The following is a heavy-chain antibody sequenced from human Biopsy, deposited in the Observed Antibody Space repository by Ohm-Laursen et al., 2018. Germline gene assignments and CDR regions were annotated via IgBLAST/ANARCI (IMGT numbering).Heavy chain of an antibody. J-gene: IGHJ5*02. V-gene: IGHV3-33*01. D-gene: IGHD3-9*01. CDR1: GFAFSYYG. CDR3: ARDDDTTGHYMILNH. Sequence: SLRLSCAAPGFAFSYYGLHWVRQAPGKGLQWVAVMWSDGINKNYADSVKGRSTVSRDNSNNVLYLQMSSLRDEDSAVYYCARDDDTTGHYMILNHWGQGTLVTVSS. CDR2: MWSDGINK.